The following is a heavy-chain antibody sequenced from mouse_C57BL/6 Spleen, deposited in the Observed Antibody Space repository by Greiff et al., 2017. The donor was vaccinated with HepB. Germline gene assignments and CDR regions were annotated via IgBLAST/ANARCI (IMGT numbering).Heavy chain of an antibody. D-gene: IGHD2-4*01. CDR2: SRNKANDYTT. CDR1: GFTFSDFY. Sequence: EVNLVESGGGLVQSGRSLRLSCATSGFTFSDFYMEWVRQAPGKGLEWIAASRNKANDYTTEYSASVKGRFIVSRDTSQSILYLQMNALRAEDTAIYYCARDAEDYGFDYWGQGTTLTVSS. CDR3: ARDAEDYGFDY. V-gene: IGHV7-1*01. J-gene: IGHJ2*01.